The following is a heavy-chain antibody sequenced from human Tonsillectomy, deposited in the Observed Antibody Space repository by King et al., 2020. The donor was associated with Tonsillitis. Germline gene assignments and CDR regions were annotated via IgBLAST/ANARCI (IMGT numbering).Heavy chain of an antibody. V-gene: IGHV4-39*01. J-gene: IGHJ4*02. CDR1: GGSISSSSYY. CDR2: IYYSGST. D-gene: IGHD3-22*01. Sequence: QLQESGPGLVKPSETLSLTCTVSGGSISSSSYYWGWIRQPPGKGLEWIGSIYYSGSTYYNPSLKSRVTISVDTSKNQFSLKLSSVTAADTAVYYCARLLSPDYYDSSGYYLDYWGQGTLVTVSS. CDR3: ARLLSPDYYDSSGYYLDY.